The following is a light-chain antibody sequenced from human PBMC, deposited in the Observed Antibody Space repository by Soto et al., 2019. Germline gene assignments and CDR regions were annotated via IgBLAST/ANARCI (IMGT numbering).Light chain of an antibody. V-gene: IGKV3-15*01. CDR2: DAS. CDR1: QSVNPN. Sequence: EVVVTQSPATLSVSPGERATLSCRASQSVNPNLVWYQQYSGQHPTHLILDASNRATGILPRFSGSGFGTEIVLTISILLTEGWAVSDFQLYITWLKTFGQATKV. J-gene: IGKJ1*01. CDR3: QLYITWLKT.